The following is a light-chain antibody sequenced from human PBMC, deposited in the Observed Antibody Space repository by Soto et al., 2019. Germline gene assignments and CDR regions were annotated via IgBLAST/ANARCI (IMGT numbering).Light chain of an antibody. CDR1: QTVRTNY. CDR3: QQYSDSPLT. J-gene: IGKJ4*01. Sequence: EIVLTQSPGTLSLSPGERATLSCRASQTVRTNYLAWFQHKPGQAPRLLIYGASSRATGIPDRFSGSGSGTDFTLTTNRLEPEDFAVYFCQQYSDSPLTLGGGTKVEIK. V-gene: IGKV3-20*01. CDR2: GAS.